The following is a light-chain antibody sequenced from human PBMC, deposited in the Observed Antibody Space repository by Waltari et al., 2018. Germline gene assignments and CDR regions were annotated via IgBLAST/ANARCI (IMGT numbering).Light chain of an antibody. V-gene: IGKV1-39*01. Sequence: DIQLTQSPSSLSASVGARVTITCRASQNIRNDLNLYQHKPGKAPKLLIYTASTLQTGVPSRFSAIGSGSDFTLTINDLQPDDFATYYCQQTYRAPLIFGGGTKVEIE. J-gene: IGKJ4*01. CDR1: QNIRND. CDR3: QQTYRAPLI. CDR2: TAS.